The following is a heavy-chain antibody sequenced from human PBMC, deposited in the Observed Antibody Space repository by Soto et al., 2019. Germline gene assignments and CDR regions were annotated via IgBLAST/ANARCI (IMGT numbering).Heavy chain of an antibody. CDR1: GFTLRASA. D-gene: IGHD3-3*01. V-gene: IGHV3-73*01. J-gene: IGHJ1*01. CDR3: SRDDSAWFFN. Sequence: XSPELGCAACGFTLRASALHGVRKASGXGLEWLGRIXGKGEXYATKYDASVXXRFTISRXXSKKQAYMQMNSLESEDKAVYYCSRDDSAWFFNWGRGTLVTVYS. CDR2: IXGKGEXYAT.